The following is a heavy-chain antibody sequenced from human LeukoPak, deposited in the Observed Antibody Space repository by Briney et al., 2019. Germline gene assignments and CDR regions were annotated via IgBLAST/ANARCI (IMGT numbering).Heavy chain of an antibody. J-gene: IGHJ4*02. Sequence: GGSLRLSCAASGFTFSSYSMNWVRQAPGKGLEWVAVIWYDGSNKYYADSVKGRFTISRDNSKNTLYPQMNSLRAEDTAVYYCARAPYYYDSSSYYHFDYWGQGTLVTVSS. D-gene: IGHD3-22*01. CDR2: IWYDGSNK. V-gene: IGHV3-33*08. CDR3: ARAPYYYDSSSYYHFDY. CDR1: GFTFSSYS.